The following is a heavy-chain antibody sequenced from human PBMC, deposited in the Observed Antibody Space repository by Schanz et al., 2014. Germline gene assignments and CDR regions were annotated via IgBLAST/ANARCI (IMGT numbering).Heavy chain of an antibody. Sequence: EVQLLESGGGLVQPGGSLRLSCAASGFTFSSYAMSWVRQAPGKGLEWVSAISGSGGSTYYADSVKGRFTISRDNSKSSLYLHMNSLRAKDTAVFYCAKAAGWPVTRFDPWGQGTLVTVSS. CDR3: AKAAGWPVTRFDP. CDR1: GFTFSSYA. CDR2: ISGSGGST. D-gene: IGHD4-4*01. V-gene: IGHV3-23*01. J-gene: IGHJ5*02.